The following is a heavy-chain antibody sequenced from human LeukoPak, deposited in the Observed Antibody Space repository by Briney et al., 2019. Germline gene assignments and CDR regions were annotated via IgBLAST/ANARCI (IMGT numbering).Heavy chain of an antibody. CDR1: GGSISSYY. J-gene: IGHJ4*02. CDR3: ARGGPPTTLDY. Sequence: PSETLSLTCTVSGGSISSYYWSWIRQPPGKGLEWIGYIYYSGSTNYNPSLKSRVTISVDTSKNQFSLKLSSVTAADTAVYYCARGGPPTTLDYWGQGTLVTVSS. D-gene: IGHD1-1*01. CDR2: IYYSGST. V-gene: IGHV4-59*01.